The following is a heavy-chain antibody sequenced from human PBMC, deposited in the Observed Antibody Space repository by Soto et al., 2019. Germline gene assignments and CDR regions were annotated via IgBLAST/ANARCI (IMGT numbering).Heavy chain of an antibody. V-gene: IGHV4-30-4*01. D-gene: IGHD3-10*01. CDR2: IYYSGST. J-gene: IGHJ4*02. Sequence: QVQLQESGPGLVKPSQTLSLTCTVSGGSVSSGEDHWSWIRQPPGKGLEWIGYIYYSGSTYYNPSLKSRVTISVDASKNQFSLKLSSATAADTAVYYCASRRGDYWGQGALVTVSS. CDR3: ASRRGDY. CDR1: GGSVSSGEDH.